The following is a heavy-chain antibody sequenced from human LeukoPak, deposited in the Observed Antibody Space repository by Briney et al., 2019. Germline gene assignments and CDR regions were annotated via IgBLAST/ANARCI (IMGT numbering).Heavy chain of an antibody. CDR2: ISYDGGNK. D-gene: IGHD3-10*01. CDR3: AKEKVDYYGSGNAFDI. J-gene: IGHJ3*02. Sequence: PGGSLRLSCAASGFTFSSYGMHWVRQAPGKGLEWVAVISYDGGNKYYADSVKGRFTISRDNSKNTLYLQMNSLRAEDTAVYYCAKEKVDYYGSGNAFDIWGQGTMVTVSS. CDR1: GFTFSSYG. V-gene: IGHV3-30*18.